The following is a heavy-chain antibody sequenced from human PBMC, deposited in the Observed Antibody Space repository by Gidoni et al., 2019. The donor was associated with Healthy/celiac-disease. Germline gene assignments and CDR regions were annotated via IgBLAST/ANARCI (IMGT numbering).Heavy chain of an antibody. V-gene: IGHV4-39*01. D-gene: IGHD2-2*01. CDR1: GGSISSSSYY. Sequence: QLQLQESGPGVVKPSETLSLPCTASGGSISSSSYYWGWIRQPPGKGLEWIGSIYYSGSTYYNPSLKSRVTISVDTSKNQFSLKLSSVTAADTAVYYCGTSFPLFDYWGQGTLVTVSS. CDR3: GTSFPLFDY. J-gene: IGHJ4*02. CDR2: IYYSGST.